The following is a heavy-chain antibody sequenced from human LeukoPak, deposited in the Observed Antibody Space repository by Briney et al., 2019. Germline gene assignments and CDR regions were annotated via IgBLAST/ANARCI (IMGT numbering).Heavy chain of an antibody. V-gene: IGHV4-31*03. CDR3: AREAPYPKGEYAFDI. CDR1: GGSISSGGYY. Sequence: KSSETLSLTRTVSGGSISSGGYYWSWIRQHPGKGLEWIGYIYYSGSTYYNPSLKSRVTISVDTSKNQFSLKLSSVTAADTAVYYCAREAPYPKGEYAFDIWGQGTMVTVSS. D-gene: IGHD3-16*01. J-gene: IGHJ3*02. CDR2: IYYSGST.